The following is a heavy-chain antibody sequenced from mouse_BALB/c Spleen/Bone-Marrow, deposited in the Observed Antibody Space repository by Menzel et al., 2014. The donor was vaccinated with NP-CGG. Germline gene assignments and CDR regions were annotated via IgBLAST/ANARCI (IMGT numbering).Heavy chain of an antibody. Sequence: QVQLQQSGPELAKPGASVKMSCKASGYTFTDTWIHWIRQRPGQGLEWIGYINPSTGYDEYNQNFKDKATLTVDKSSSTAYMQLSSLTSEDSAVYYCARDYWGQGTTLTVSS. CDR1: GYTFTDTW. CDR2: INPSTGYD. J-gene: IGHJ2*01. CDR3: ARDY. V-gene: IGHV1-7*01.